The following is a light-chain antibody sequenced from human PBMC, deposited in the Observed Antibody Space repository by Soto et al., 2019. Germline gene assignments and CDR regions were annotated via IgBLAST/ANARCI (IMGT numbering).Light chain of an antibody. CDR3: QQYSISST. Sequence: IWLSQSPGTLSVSPGESVTLSCRGSQTFTSGHLAWYKQRPGQAPRVLIYETSTRAAGIPARLSASESGTEFTLTINRLAPEDFAVYYCQQYSISSTFGHGTKVDIK. J-gene: IGKJ1*01. CDR2: ETS. CDR1: QTFTSGH. V-gene: IGKV3-20*01.